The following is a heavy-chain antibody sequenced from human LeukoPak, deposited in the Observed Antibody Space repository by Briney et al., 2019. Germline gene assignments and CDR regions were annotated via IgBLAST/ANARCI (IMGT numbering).Heavy chain of an antibody. J-gene: IGHJ5*02. Sequence: PGGSLRLSCEVSGSTFSNYWMSWIRQVPGKGLEWVSYISSSGSTIYYADSVRGRFTISRDNAKNSLYLQMNSLRAEDTAVYYCARFSDYNWFDPWGQGTLVTVSS. D-gene: IGHD2-21*02. CDR1: GSTFSNYW. CDR2: ISSSGSTI. V-gene: IGHV3-11*04. CDR3: ARFSDYNWFDP.